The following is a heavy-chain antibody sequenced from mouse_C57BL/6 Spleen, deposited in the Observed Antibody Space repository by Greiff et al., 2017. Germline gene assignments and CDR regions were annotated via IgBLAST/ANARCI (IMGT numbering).Heavy chain of an antibody. D-gene: IGHD1-1*01. Sequence: QVQLQQPGAELVMPGASVKLSCKASGYTFTSYWMHWVKQRPGQGLEWIGEIDPSDSYTNYNQKFKGKSTLTVDKSSSTAYMQRSSLTSEDSAVYYCARWGTTVVATGDAMDYWGQGTSVTVSS. V-gene: IGHV1-69*01. CDR1: GYTFTSYW. CDR2: IDPSDSYT. CDR3: ARWGTTVVATGDAMDY. J-gene: IGHJ4*01.